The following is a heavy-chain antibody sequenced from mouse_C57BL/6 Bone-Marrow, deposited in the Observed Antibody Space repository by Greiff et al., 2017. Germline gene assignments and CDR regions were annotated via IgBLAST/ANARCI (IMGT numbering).Heavy chain of an antibody. J-gene: IGHJ1*03. V-gene: IGHV5-12*01. CDR2: ISNGGGST. Sequence: EVKLVESGGGLVQPGGSLKLSCAASGFTFSDYYMYWVRQTPEKRLEWVAYISNGGGSTYYPDTVAGRFTISRDNAKNTLYLQMSRLKSEDTAMYYCARLHYYGSSWYFDVWGTGTTVTVSS. CDR3: ARLHYYGSSWYFDV. CDR1: GFTFSDYY. D-gene: IGHD1-1*01.